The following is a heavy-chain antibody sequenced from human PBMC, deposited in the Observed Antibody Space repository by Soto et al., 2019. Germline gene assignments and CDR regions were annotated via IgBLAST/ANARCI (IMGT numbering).Heavy chain of an antibody. V-gene: IGHV1-3*01. CDR2: INAGNGNT. J-gene: IGHJ4*02. CDR3: AGVVFHSSSCPTFAC. D-gene: IGHD6-13*01. CDR1: GYTFTSYA. Sequence: GASVKVSCKASGYTFTSYAMHWVRQAPGQRLEWMGWINAGNGNTKYSQKFQGRVTITRDTSGSTAYMELSSLRSEDTAVYYCAGVVFHSSSCPTFACWGKGTLVTVSS.